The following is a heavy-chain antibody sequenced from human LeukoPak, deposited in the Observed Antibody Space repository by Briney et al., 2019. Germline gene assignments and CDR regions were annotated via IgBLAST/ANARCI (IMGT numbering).Heavy chain of an antibody. D-gene: IGHD3-10*01. CDR2: IRNKANSYTT. CDR3: AREYYCRLDY. Sequence: GGSLRLSCAAPGFSFSDNYMNWVRQAPGKGLEWVGRIRNKANSYTTEYAASVRGRFTISRDDSKNSLYLEMNSLKTEDTAVYYCAREYYCRLDYCGRGTLVTVSS. V-gene: IGHV3-72*01. CDR1: GFSFSDNY. J-gene: IGHJ4*02.